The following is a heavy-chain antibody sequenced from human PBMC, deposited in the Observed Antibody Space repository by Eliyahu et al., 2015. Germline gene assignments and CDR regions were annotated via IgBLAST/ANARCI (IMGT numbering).Heavy chain of an antibody. D-gene: IGHD3-10*01. CDR3: ARVGERGDRDYFDY. V-gene: IGHV3-48*02. CDR1: GFTFSIYN. Sequence: EVQLVESGGGLVQSGGSLRLSCAASGFTFSIYNLNWVRQAPGKGLEWVSXISSSSSPIYYADSVKGRFTISRDNAKNSLYLQMNSLRDEDTAVYYCARVGERGDRDYFDYWGQGILVTVSS. J-gene: IGHJ4*02. CDR2: ISSSSSPI.